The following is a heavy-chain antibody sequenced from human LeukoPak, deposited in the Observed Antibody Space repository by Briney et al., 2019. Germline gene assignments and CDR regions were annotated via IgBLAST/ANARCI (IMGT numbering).Heavy chain of an antibody. CDR2: IYYSGST. V-gene: IGHV4-59*01. CDR3: AIRSSFYHYYGMDV. J-gene: IGHJ6*02. D-gene: IGHD6-6*01. CDR1: GGSISSYY. Sequence: SETLSLTCTVSGGSISSYYWSWIRQPPGKGLEWIGYIYYSGSTNYNPSLKSRVTISVDTSKNQFSLKLSSVTAADTAVYYCAIRSSFYHYYGMDVWGQGTTVTVSS.